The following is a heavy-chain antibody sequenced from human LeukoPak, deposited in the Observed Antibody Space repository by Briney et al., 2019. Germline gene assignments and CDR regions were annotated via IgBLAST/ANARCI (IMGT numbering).Heavy chain of an antibody. CDR1: GFTFDDYA. D-gene: IGHD3-9*01. CDR3: AKDTYDILTGPGG. V-gene: IGHV3-9*01. CDR2: ISWNSGSI. J-gene: IGHJ4*02. Sequence: GGSLRLSCAASGFTFDDYAMHWVRQAPGKGLEWVSGISWNSGSIGYADSVKGRFTISRDNAKNSLYLQMNSLRAEDTALYYCAKDTYDILTGPGGWGQGTLVTVSS.